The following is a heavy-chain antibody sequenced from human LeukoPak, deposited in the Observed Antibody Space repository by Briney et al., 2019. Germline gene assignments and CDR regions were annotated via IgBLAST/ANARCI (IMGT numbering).Heavy chain of an antibody. D-gene: IGHD6-19*01. CDR2: ISYDGSNK. CDR3: AKGKYSSGGVPDY. J-gene: IGHJ4*02. Sequence: GGSLRLSCAASGFTFSSYAMHWVRQAPGKGLEWVAVISYDGSNKYYADSVKGRFTISRDNSKNTLYLQINSLRGEDTAVYYCAKGKYSSGGVPDYWGQGTLVTVSS. CDR1: GFTFSSYA. V-gene: IGHV3-30-3*01.